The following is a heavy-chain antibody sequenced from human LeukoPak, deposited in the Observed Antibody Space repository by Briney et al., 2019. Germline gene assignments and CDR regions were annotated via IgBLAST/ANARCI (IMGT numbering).Heavy chain of an antibody. CDR3: ARDKPVLRYFDWLPPRVDV. D-gene: IGHD3-9*01. CDR2: IIPIFGTA. J-gene: IGHJ6*02. CDR1: GGTFSSYA. V-gene: IGHV1-69*05. Sequence: ASVKVSCKASGGTFSSYAISWVRQAPGQGLEWMGGIIPIFGTANYAQKFQGRVTMTTDTSTSTAYMELRSLRSDDTAVYYCARDKPVLRYFDWLPPRVDVWGQGTTVTVSS.